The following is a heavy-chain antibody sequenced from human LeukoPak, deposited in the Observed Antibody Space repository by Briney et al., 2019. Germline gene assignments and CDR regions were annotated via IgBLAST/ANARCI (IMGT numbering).Heavy chain of an antibody. CDR1: GYSFTSYW. V-gene: IGHV5-51*01. J-gene: IGHJ5*02. D-gene: IGHD5-18*01. CDR3: ARRGYSYGLREKNWFDP. CDR2: IYPGDSDT. Sequence: PGESLKISCKGSGYSFTSYWIGWVRQMPGKGLEWMGIIYPGDSDTRYSPSFQGQVTISADKSISTAYLQWSSLKASDTAMYYCARRGYSYGLREKNWFDPWGQGTLVTVSS.